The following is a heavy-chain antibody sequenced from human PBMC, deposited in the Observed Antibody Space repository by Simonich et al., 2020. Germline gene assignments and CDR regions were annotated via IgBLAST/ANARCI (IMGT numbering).Heavy chain of an antibody. V-gene: IGHV1-8*03. J-gene: IGHJ5*02. D-gene: IGHD2-2*01. CDR2: INPNSGKT. CDR1: GYTFTSYD. Sequence: QVQLVQSGAEVKKPGASVKVSCKASGYTFTSYDINWVRQATGQGLEWLGWINPNSGKTGYAQKFQGRVTITRNTSISTAYMELSSLRSEDTAVYYCARARYCSSTSCYNWFDPWGQGTLVTVSS. CDR3: ARARYCSSTSCYNWFDP.